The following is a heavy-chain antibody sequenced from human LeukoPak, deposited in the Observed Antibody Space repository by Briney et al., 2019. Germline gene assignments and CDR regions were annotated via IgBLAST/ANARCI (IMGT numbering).Heavy chain of an antibody. V-gene: IGHV4-31*03. J-gene: IGHJ4*02. CDR3: ARVPTYHYYDSSGYYYFDY. CDR2: IYYSGST. CDR1: GGSISSGGYY. D-gene: IGHD3-22*01. Sequence: SETQSLTCTVSGGSISSGGYYWSWIRQHPGKGLEWIGYIYYSGSTYYNPSLKSRVTISVDTSKNQFSLKLSSVTAADTAVYYCARVPTYHYYDSSGYYYFDYWGQGTLVTVSS.